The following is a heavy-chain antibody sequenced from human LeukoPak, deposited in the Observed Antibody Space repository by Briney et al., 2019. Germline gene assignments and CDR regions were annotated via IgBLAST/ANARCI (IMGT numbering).Heavy chain of an antibody. CDR2: IYSGGST. CDR3: ARSGYYHRGYYFDH. D-gene: IGHD3-22*01. V-gene: IGHV3-53*01. Sequence: GGSLRLSCAASGFTVSSNYMSWVRQAPGKGLEWVSVIYSGGSTYYADSVKGRFTISRDNSKNTLYLQMNSLRAEDTAVYYCARSGYYHRGYYFDHWGQGTLVTVSS. J-gene: IGHJ4*02. CDR1: GFTVSSNY.